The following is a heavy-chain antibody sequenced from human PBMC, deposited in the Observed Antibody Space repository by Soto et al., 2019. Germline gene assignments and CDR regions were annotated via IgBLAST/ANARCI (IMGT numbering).Heavy chain of an antibody. CDR1: GFTFSSYA. V-gene: IGHV3-23*01. J-gene: IGHJ4*02. CDR2: ISGAGAVT. Sequence: EVHLLESGGGFVQPGGSLRLSCAASGFTFSSYAMTWVRQAPGKGLEWVSSISGAGAVTYHADSVKGRFTISRDNSKNTLYLQMDSLRADDTALYYCARIGVAAHSDYWGQGTLVTVSS. D-gene: IGHD6-6*01. CDR3: ARIGVAAHSDY.